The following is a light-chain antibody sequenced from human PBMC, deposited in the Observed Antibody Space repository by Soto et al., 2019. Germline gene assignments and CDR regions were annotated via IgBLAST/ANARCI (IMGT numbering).Light chain of an antibody. J-gene: IGKJ2*01. CDR1: QSVSSY. V-gene: IGKV3-11*01. CDR2: DAS. Sequence: EIVLTQSPATLSLSPGERATLSCRASQSVSSYLAWYQQKPDQAPRLLIYDASNTATGIPARFSGSVSGTDFTLPINSLEPEDFAVYYCQQRSNSPPYTVGQGTKLEIK. CDR3: QQRSNSPPYT.